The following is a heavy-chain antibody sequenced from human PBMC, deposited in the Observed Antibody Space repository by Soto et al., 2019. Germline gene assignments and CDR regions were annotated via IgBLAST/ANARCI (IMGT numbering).Heavy chain of an antibody. D-gene: IGHD2-2*01. V-gene: IGHV3-23*01. J-gene: IGHJ6*02. CDR3: AKGSLTYQYSSYSGIYV. Sequence: PGGSLRLSCSASGFTFSSYAMSWVRQAPGKGLEWVSAISGSGGSTYYADSVKGRFTISRDNSKNTLYPQMNSLRAEDTAVYYCAKGSLTYQYSSYSGIYVRGQGNTVTVSS. CDR2: ISGSGGST. CDR1: GFTFSSYA.